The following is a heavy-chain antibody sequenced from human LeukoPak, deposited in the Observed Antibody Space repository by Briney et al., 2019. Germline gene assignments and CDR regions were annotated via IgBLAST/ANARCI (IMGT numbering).Heavy chain of an antibody. Sequence: ASVKVSCKASGYTFTGYYMHWVRQAPGQGLEWMGWINPNSGGTNYAQKLQGRVTMTTDTSTSTAYMELRSLRSDDTAVYYCARDRETWHGLRYFDYWGQGTLVTVSS. V-gene: IGHV1-2*02. CDR1: GYTFTGYY. D-gene: IGHD1-26*01. CDR3: ARDRETWHGLRYFDY. CDR2: INPNSGGT. J-gene: IGHJ4*02.